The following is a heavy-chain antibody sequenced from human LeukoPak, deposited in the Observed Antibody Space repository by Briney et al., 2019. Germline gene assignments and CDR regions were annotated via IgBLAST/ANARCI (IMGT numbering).Heavy chain of an antibody. J-gene: IGHJ2*01. Sequence: PSETLSLTCTVSGGSISSYYWSWIRQPPGKGLEWIGYIYYSGSTNYNPSLKSRVTISVDTSKNQFSLKLSSVTAADTAVYHCARLVVKLSPLFDPWGRGALVTVSS. CDR2: IYYSGST. V-gene: IGHV4-59*01. CDR1: GGSISSYY. CDR3: ARLVVKLSPLFDP. D-gene: IGHD2-15*01.